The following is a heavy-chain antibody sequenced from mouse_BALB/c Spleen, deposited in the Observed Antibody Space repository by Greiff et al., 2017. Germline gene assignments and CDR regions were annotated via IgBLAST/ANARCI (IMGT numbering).Heavy chain of an antibody. J-gene: IGHJ2*01. V-gene: IGHV3-8*02. Sequence: EVKLMESGPSLVKPSQTLSLTCSVTGDSITSGYWNWIRKFPGNKLEYMGYISYSGSTYYNPSLKSRISITRDTSKNQYYLQLNSVTTEDTATYYCARYDGYYPLYFDYWGQGTTLTVSS. D-gene: IGHD2-3*01. CDR1: GDSITSGY. CDR3: ARYDGYYPLYFDY. CDR2: ISYSGST.